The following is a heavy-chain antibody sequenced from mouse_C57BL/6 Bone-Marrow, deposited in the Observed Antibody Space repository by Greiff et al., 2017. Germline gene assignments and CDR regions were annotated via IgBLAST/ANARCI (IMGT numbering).Heavy chain of an antibody. D-gene: IGHD1-1*01. J-gene: IGHJ2*01. Sequence: EVQGVESGAELVRPGASVKLSCTASGFNIKDDYMHWVKQRPEQGLEWIGWIDPENGDTEYASKFQGKATITADTSSNTAYLQLSSLTSEDTAVYYCTTLFITTFWGQGTTLTVSS. CDR2: IDPENGDT. CDR3: TTLFITTF. V-gene: IGHV14-4*01. CDR1: GFNIKDDY.